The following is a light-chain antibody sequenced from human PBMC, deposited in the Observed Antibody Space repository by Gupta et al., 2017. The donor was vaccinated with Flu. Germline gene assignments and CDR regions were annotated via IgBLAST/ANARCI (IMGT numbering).Light chain of an antibody. J-gene: IGKJ1*01. Sequence: VTLGPPASISCRSSQSLVHSDGNTYLNWFQQRPGQSPRRLIYKVSNRDSGVPDRFSGSGSGTDFTLKISRVEADDVGVYYCMQGTHWPWTCGQGTKVEIK. CDR2: KVS. CDR3: MQGTHWPWT. V-gene: IGKV2-30*02. CDR1: QSLVHSDGNTY.